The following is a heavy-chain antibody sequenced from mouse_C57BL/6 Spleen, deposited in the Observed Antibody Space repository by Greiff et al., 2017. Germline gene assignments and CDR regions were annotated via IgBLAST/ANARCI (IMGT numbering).Heavy chain of an antibody. CDR1: GYTFTSYW. Sequence: VQLQQSGTVLARPGASVKMSCKTSGYTFTSYWMHWVKQRPGQGLEWIGAIYPGNSDTSYNQKFKGKAKLTAVTSASTAYMELSSLTDEDSAVYYCTRWGVRLRRGDVFAYWGQGTTLTVSS. CDR2: IYPGNSDT. D-gene: IGHD2-4*01. CDR3: TRWGVRLRRGDVFAY. V-gene: IGHV1-5*01. J-gene: IGHJ2*01.